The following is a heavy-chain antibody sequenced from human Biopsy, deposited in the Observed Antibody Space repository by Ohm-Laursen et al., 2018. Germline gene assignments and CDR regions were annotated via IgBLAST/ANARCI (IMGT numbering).Heavy chain of an antibody. CDR1: GDSVTKYY. CDR3: ARDSGILNCGNFKYYHYYGMDV. J-gene: IGHJ6*02. CDR2: IYYSVMT. Sequence: TLSLTCAVFGDSVTKYYWSWIRQPPGKGLEWIGHIYYSVMTNYNPSLQSRVSISVDTSRNQVSLTLSSVTAADTTVYYCARDSGILNCGNFKYYHYYGMDVWGQGTKVTVSS. V-gene: IGHV4-59*02. D-gene: IGHD4-23*01.